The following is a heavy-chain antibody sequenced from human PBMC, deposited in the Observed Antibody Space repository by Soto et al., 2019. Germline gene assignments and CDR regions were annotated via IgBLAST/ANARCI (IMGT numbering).Heavy chain of an antibody. CDR1: GGSISSGGYY. J-gene: IGHJ6*02. Sequence: LSLTCTVSGGSISSGGYYWSWIRQHPGKGLEWIGYIYYSGSTYYNPSLKSRVTISVDTSKNQFSLKLSSVTAADTAVYYRARGESRYYYYGMDVWGQGTTVTVSS. V-gene: IGHV4-31*03. CDR3: ARGESRYYYYGMDV. CDR2: IYYSGST.